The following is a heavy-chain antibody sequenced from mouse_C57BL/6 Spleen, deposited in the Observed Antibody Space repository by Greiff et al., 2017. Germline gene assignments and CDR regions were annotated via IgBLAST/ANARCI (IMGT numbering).Heavy chain of an antibody. J-gene: IGHJ1*03. V-gene: IGHV5-4*01. Sequence: DVQLVESGGGLVKPGGSLKLSCAASGFTFSSYAMSWVRQTPEKRLEWVATISDGGSYTYYPDNVKGRFTISRDNAKNNLYLQMSHLKSEDTAMYYCARDRLDYYGSRGYCDVWGTGTTVTVSS. CDR2: ISDGGSYT. D-gene: IGHD1-1*01. CDR3: ARDRLDYYGSRGYCDV. CDR1: GFTFSSYA.